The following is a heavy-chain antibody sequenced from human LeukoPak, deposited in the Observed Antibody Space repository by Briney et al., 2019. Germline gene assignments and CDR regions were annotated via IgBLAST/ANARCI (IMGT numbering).Heavy chain of an antibody. CDR2: TSVSGGST. J-gene: IGHJ4*02. D-gene: IGHD3-22*01. CDR1: GFTFSNYA. Sequence: PGGSLRLSCAASGFTFSNYAMSWVRQALGKGLEWVSATSVSGGSTYYADSVKGRFTISRDNSKNTLYLQMNSLRAEDTAVYYYAKELYYYDSSGSFDYWGQGTLVTVSS. V-gene: IGHV3-23*01. CDR3: AKELYYYDSSGSFDY.